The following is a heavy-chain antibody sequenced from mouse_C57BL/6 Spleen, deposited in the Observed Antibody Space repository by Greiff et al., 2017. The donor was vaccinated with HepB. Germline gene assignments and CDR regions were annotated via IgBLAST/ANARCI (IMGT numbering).Heavy chain of an antibody. CDR1: GFTFSDYY. J-gene: IGHJ4*01. Sequence: EVMLVESGGGLVQPGGSLKLSCAASGFTFSDYYMYWVRQTPEKRLEWVAYISNGGGSTYYPDTVKGRFTISRDNAKNTLYLQMSRLKSEDTAMYYCARREEDYDAMDYWGQGTAVTVSS. V-gene: IGHV5-12*01. CDR3: ARREEDYDAMDY. CDR2: ISNGGGST.